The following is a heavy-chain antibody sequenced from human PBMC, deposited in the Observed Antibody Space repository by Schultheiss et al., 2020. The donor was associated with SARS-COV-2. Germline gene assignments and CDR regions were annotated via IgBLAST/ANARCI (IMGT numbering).Heavy chain of an antibody. CDR3: AREAAMVPHEDH. CDR2: IYYSGST. Sequence: LSLTCTVSGGSVSSGSYYWSWIRQPPGKGLEWIGYIYYSGSTNYNPSLKSRVTISVDTSKNQFSLKLSSVTAADTAVYYCAREAAMVPHEDHWGQGTLVTVSS. J-gene: IGHJ4*02. D-gene: IGHD5-18*01. CDR1: GGSVSSGSYY. V-gene: IGHV4-61*01.